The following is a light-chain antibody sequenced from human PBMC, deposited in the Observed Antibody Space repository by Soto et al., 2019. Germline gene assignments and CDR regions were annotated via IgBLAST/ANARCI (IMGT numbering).Light chain of an antibody. V-gene: IGLV2-11*01. J-gene: IGLJ2*01. CDR2: NVV. CDR3: CSYAGSYTLGA. CDR1: SSDVGGYNY. Sequence: QSALTQPRSVSGSPGQSVTISCTGTSSDVGGYNYVSWYQQHPGKAPRLLIYNVVKRPSGVPDRFSGPKSGNTASLTISGLQAEDEADYYCCSYAGSYTLGAFGGGTKLTVL.